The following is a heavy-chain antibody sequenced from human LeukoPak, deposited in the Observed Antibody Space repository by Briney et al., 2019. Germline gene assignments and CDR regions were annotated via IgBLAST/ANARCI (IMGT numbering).Heavy chain of an antibody. CDR2: IYHSGST. Sequence: SETLSLTCTVSGYSISSDYYWGWVRQPPGKGLEWIGSIYHSGSTYYNPFLKSRVTISVDTSKNQFSLKLTSVTAADTAVYYCARAIEVGAMTPFDYWGQGTLVTVSS. D-gene: IGHD1-26*01. CDR3: ARAIEVGAMTPFDY. J-gene: IGHJ4*02. CDR1: GYSISSDYY. V-gene: IGHV4-38-2*02.